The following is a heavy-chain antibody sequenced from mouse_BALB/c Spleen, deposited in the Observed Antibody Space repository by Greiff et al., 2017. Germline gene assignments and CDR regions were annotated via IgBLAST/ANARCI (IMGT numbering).Heavy chain of an antibody. J-gene: IGHJ1*01. CDR3: ARAYYGNRYWYFDV. Sequence: DVKLQESGGGLVKPGGSLKLSCAASGFTFSSYAMSWVRQTPEKRLEWVASISSGGSTYYPDSVKGRFTISRDNARNILYLQMSSLRSEDTAMYYCARAYYGNRYWYFDVWGAGTTVTVSS. V-gene: IGHV5-6-5*01. CDR1: GFTFSSYA. CDR2: ISSGGST. D-gene: IGHD2-10*01.